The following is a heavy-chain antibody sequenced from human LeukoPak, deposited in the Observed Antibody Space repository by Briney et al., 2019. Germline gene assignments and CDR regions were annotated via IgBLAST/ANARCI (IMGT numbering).Heavy chain of an antibody. CDR2: IRSKTDGGTT. V-gene: IGHV3-15*01. D-gene: IGHD3-16*02. Sequence: GGSLRLSCAASGFTFSNAWMSWVRQAPGKGLEWVGRIRSKTDGGTTDYAAPVKGRFTISRGDSKNTLYLQMNSLKTEDTAVYYCTTGDYVWGSYRYMDYWGQGTLVTVSS. CDR3: TTGDYVWGSYRYMDY. J-gene: IGHJ4*02. CDR1: GFTFSNAW.